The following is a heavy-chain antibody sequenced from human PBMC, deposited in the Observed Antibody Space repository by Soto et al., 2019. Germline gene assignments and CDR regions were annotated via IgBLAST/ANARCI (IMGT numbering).Heavy chain of an antibody. V-gene: IGHV4-30-4*01. CDR1: GGSISSGDYY. Sequence: SETLSLTCTVSGGSISSGDYYWSWIRQPPGKGLEWIGYIYYSGSTYYNPSLKSRVTISVDTSKNQFSLKLSSVTAADTAAYYCAGSGMGRSGGWYFDLWGRGTLVTVSS. CDR2: IYYSGST. D-gene: IGHD2-15*01. CDR3: AGSGMGRSGGWYFDL. J-gene: IGHJ2*01.